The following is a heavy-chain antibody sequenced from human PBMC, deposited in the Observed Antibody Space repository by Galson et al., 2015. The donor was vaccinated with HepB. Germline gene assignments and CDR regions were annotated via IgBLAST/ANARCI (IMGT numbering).Heavy chain of an antibody. CDR1: GFSASDYA. CDR2: ITPYRGGG. V-gene: IGHV1-69*10. D-gene: IGHD7-27*01. Sequence: SVKVSCKASGFSASDYALSWVRRAPGQGLEWMGGITPYRGGGNYAQKFQGRVTITADTSTGTAYMELTSLTSDDTAVYFCAKVDYRNWGHRGTCYYYYYFMDVWGAGTTVSVSS. J-gene: IGHJ6*03. CDR3: AKVDYRNWGHRGTCYYYYYFMDV.